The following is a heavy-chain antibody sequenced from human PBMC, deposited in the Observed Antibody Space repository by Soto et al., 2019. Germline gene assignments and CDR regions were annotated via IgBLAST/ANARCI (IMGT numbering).Heavy chain of an antibody. CDR3: ARVRSGQWKGPKYDY. CDR1: GFTFISHG. V-gene: IGHV1-18*01. CDR2: IRAYNGDT. D-gene: IGHD3-3*01. Sequence: VQLVQSGPEVKMSGASVKVSCKGSGFTFISHGFSWVRQAPGQGLEWMGWIRAYNGDTNYAQKFQGRVTVTTDTSTSTAYMELRSLRSDDTAVYYCARVRSGQWKGPKYDYWGQGTLVTVSS. J-gene: IGHJ4*02.